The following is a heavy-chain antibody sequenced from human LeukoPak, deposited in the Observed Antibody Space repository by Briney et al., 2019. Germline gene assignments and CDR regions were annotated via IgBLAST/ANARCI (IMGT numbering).Heavy chain of an antibody. CDR1: GFSFSSYW. V-gene: IGHV3-74*01. CDR3: ARGGLNALEAFDI. D-gene: IGHD1-1*01. Sequence: GGSLRLSCAASGFSFSSYWMHWVRQAPGKGLVWVSRINGDGSSTRYADSVKGRFAISRDNAKNTLYLQMNSLRAEDTAVYYCARGGLNALEAFDIWGQGTLVTVCS. J-gene: IGHJ3*02. CDR2: INGDGSST.